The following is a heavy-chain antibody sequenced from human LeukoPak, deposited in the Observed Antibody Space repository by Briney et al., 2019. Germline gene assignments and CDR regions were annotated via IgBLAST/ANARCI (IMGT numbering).Heavy chain of an antibody. CDR1: GFTFNNYA. Sequence: GGSLRLSCAASGFTFNNYAMSWVRQAPGKGLEWVSAISGHDGYTYYADSVKGRFTISRDNSKNTLYLQMNSLRAEDTAVYYCARGPSGYHNTGGQGTLVTVSS. J-gene: IGHJ4*02. CDR3: ARGPSGYHNT. CDR2: ISGHDGYT. V-gene: IGHV3-23*01. D-gene: IGHD5-12*01.